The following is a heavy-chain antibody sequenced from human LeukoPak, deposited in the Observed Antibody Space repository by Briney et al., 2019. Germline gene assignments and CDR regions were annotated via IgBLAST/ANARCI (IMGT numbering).Heavy chain of an antibody. Sequence: GGSLRLSCETSGFIFSNCWMTWVRQAPGKGLEWVANIKTDASEKYYADSVKGRFTISRDNAKMSLYLQMNSLRVEDTAVYYCAKDRSPDYWGQGTLVTVSS. CDR3: AKDRSPDY. CDR2: IKTDASEK. CDR1: GFIFSNCW. J-gene: IGHJ4*02. V-gene: IGHV3-7*01.